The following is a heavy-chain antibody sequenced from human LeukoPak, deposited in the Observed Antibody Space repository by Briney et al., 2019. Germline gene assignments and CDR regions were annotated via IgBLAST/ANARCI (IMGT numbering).Heavy chain of an antibody. V-gene: IGHV3-7*01. CDR3: ARPSDTENYWRAFDY. D-gene: IGHD5-18*01. Sequence: GGSLRLSCAASGFTFGTYWMSWVRQAPGKGLEWVANIKGDGSDKNYVDSVKGRFTISRDNAKNSLSLQMNSLRAEDTAVYYCARPSDTENYWRAFDYWGQGTLVSVSS. CDR2: IKGDGSDK. J-gene: IGHJ4*02. CDR1: GFTFGTYW.